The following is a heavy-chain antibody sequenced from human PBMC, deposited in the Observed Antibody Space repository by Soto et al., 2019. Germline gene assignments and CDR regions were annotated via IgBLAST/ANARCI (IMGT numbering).Heavy chain of an antibody. CDR2: INPNSGGT. V-gene: IGHV1-2*04. D-gene: IGHD3-16*02. CDR1: GYTFTGYY. CDR3: ARDLRMITFGGVILPEYYFDY. Sequence: QVQLVQSGAEVKKPGASVKVSCKASGYTFTGYYMHWVRQAPGQGLEWMGWINPNSGGTNYAQKFQGWVTMTRDTSISTAYMELSRLRSDETAVYYCARDLRMITFGGVILPEYYFDYWGQGTLVTVSS. J-gene: IGHJ4*02.